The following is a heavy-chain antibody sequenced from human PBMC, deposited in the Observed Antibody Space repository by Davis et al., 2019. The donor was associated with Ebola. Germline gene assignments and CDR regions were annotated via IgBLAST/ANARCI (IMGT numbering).Heavy chain of an antibody. V-gene: IGHV1-18*01. J-gene: IGHJ4*02. D-gene: IGHD3-10*01. CDR2: ISTFNGNT. CDR3: ARGSDYYGSGSPFDY. CDR1: GYTFTSYA. Sequence: AASVKVSCKASGYTFTSYAISWVRRAPGQGLEWMGWISTFNGNTNYAQKIKGRVTQTTDTSTSTVYMELRSLRSDDTAVYYCARGSDYYGSGSPFDYWGQGTLVTVSS.